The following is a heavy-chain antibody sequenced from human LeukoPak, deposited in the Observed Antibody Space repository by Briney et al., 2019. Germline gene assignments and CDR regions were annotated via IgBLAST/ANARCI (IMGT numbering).Heavy chain of an antibody. V-gene: IGHV1-2*02. Sequence: ASVKVSCKASGYTFTGYYLHWVRQAPGQGLEWRGWSNPSGGTTYAQKFQGRVTMTRDTSISTAYMELSRLRFDDTAVYYCATNKEGKALDYWGQGTLVTVSS. J-gene: IGHJ4*02. CDR3: ATNKEGKALDY. CDR2: SNPSGGT. D-gene: IGHD3-3*02. CDR1: GYTFTGYY.